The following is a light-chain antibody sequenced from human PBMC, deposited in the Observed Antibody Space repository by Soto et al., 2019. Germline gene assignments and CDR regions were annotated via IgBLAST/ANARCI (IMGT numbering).Light chain of an antibody. Sequence: SVVTQPATVSASPGQSITISCTGTSSDVGAYNYVSWYQQHPAKVPKLMIYDVSNRPSGVSDRFSGSKSGNTASLTIPGLQAEDEADYYCYSYTSSSTYVFGTGTKVTVL. CDR1: SSDVGAYNY. V-gene: IGLV2-14*01. CDR3: YSYTSSSTYV. CDR2: DVS. J-gene: IGLJ1*01.